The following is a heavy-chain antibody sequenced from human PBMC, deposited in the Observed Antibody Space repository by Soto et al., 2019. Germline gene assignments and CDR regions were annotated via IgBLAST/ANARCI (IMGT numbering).Heavy chain of an antibody. V-gene: IGHV1-69*01. CDR3: AREGRYYGSGSYFPRFDP. CDR1: GGTFSSYA. CDR2: TIPIFGTA. D-gene: IGHD3-10*01. Sequence: VQLVQSGAEVKKPGSSVKVSCKASGGTFSSYAISWVRQAPGQGLEWMGGTIPIFGTANYAQKFQGRVTITADESTSTAYMELSSLRSEDTAVYYCAREGRYYGSGSYFPRFDPWGQGTLVTVSS. J-gene: IGHJ5*02.